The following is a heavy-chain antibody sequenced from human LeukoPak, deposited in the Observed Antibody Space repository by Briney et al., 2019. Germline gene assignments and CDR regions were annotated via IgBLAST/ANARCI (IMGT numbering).Heavy chain of an antibody. CDR3: AKGGTVTTTGGAFDI. CDR2: ISGSGGST. J-gene: IGHJ3*02. V-gene: IGHV3-23*01. CDR1: GFTFTSYW. Sequence: GGSLRLSCAASGFTFTSYWMHWVRQAPGKGLEWVSGISGSGGSTYYADSVKGRFTISRDNSKNTLYLQMNSLRAEDTAVYYCAKGGTVTTTGGAFDIWGQGTMVTVSS. D-gene: IGHD4-17*01.